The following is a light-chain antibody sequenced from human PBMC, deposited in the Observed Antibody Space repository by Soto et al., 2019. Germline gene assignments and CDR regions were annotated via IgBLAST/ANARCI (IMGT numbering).Light chain of an antibody. CDR3: QQRNVWPPIT. Sequence: VLTQSAATLSLSPGERATLSCRASQSIHTSLAWYQQKSGKPPRLVIYDSTLRANGVPDRFGGSRSGTEFTPTINSLEPEDFAVYYCQQRNVWPPITFGQGTRLEIK. V-gene: IGKV3-11*01. CDR1: QSIHTS. CDR2: DST. J-gene: IGKJ5*01.